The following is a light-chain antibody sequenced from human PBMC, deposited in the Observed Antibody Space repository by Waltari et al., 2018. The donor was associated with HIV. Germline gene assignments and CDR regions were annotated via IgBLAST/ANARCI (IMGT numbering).Light chain of an antibody. CDR1: QSISIY. CDR2: TTS. Sequence: DIQMTQSPSSLSASVGDRVTITCLASQSISIYLNWYQQKPGKAPKLLIYTTSSLQSGVPSRFSGSGSGTEFTLIISSLQPEDFATYFCQQSNSIPLTFGGGTKVEIK. J-gene: IGKJ4*01. CDR3: QQSNSIPLT. V-gene: IGKV1-39*01.